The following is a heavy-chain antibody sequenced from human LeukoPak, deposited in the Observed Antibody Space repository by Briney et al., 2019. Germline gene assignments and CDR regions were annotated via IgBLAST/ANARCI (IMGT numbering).Heavy chain of an antibody. CDR3: ARVSYSSGWLFDY. V-gene: IGHV1-46*01. Sequence: ASVKVSCKASGYTFTSYYMYWVRQAPGQGLEWMGIINPSGGSTSYAQKFQGWVTMTRDTSISTAYMELSRLRSDDTAVYYCARVSYSSGWLFDYWGQGTLVTVSS. CDR1: GYTFTSYY. J-gene: IGHJ4*02. D-gene: IGHD6-19*01. CDR2: INPSGGST.